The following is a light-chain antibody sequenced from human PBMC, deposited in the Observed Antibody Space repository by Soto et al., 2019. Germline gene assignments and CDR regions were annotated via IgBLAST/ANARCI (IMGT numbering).Light chain of an antibody. CDR3: QQYNNWPWT. V-gene: IGKV3-15*01. CDR2: GTS. Sequence: EIVMTQSPATLSVSPGERASLACRASQSVSSNLAWYQQKPGQAPRLLMYGTSTRATGIPARFSGSGSGTEFTLTISSLQSEDFAVYYCQQYNNWPWTFGQGTKLEIK. J-gene: IGKJ1*01. CDR1: QSVSSN.